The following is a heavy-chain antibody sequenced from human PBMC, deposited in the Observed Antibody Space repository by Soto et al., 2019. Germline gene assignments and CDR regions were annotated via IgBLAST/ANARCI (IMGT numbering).Heavy chain of an antibody. D-gene: IGHD3-16*02. CDR2: ISSSSSYI. V-gene: IGHV3-21*01. CDR1: GFTFISYS. CDR3: ARDSWYDYIWGSYRYPSPFDY. Sequence: GGSLRHSCASSGFTFISYSMNWVRQAPGKGLEWVSSISSSSSYIYYADSVKGRFTISRDNAKNSLYLQMNSLRAEDTAVYYCARDSWYDYIWGSYRYPSPFDYWGQGTLVTVSS. J-gene: IGHJ4*02.